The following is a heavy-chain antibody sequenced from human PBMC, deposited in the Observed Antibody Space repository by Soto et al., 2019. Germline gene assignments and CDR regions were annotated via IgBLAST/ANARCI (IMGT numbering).Heavy chain of an antibody. CDR1: GYTFTGYY. CDR3: AREVISGYSSGWYVRYCDY. V-gene: IGHV1-2*02. D-gene: IGHD6-19*01. Sequence: ASVKVSCKASGYTFTGYYMHWVRQAPGQGLEWMGWINPNSGGTNYAQKFQGRVTMTRDTSISTAYMELSRLRSDDTAVYYCAREVISGYSSGWYVRYCDYWGQGTLV. J-gene: IGHJ4*02. CDR2: INPNSGGT.